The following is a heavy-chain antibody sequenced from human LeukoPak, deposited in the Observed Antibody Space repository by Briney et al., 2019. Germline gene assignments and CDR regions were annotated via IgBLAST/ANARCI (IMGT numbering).Heavy chain of an antibody. CDR2: IRSKAYGGTT. CDR3: TSGRGYSRLLYY. D-gene: IGHD5-18*01. Sequence: QPGGSLRLSCAASGFTFSSYAMSWVRRAPGKGLEWVGFIRSKAYGGTTEYAASVKGRFTISRDDSKSIAYLQMNSLKTEDTAVYYCTSGRGYSRLLYYWGQGTLVTVSS. J-gene: IGHJ4*02. V-gene: IGHV3-49*04. CDR1: GFTFSSYA.